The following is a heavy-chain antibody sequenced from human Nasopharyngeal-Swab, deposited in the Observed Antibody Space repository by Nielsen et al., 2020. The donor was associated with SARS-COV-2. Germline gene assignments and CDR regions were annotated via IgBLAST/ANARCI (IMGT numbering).Heavy chain of an antibody. V-gene: IGHV4-34*01. Sequence: WIRQPPGKGLEWIGEINHSGSTNYNPSLKSRVTISVDTSKNQFSLKLSSVTAADTAVYYCARVTGYYYYYMDVWGKGTPVTVSS. CDR2: INHSGST. CDR3: ARVTGYYYYYMDV. J-gene: IGHJ6*03. D-gene: IGHD3-9*01.